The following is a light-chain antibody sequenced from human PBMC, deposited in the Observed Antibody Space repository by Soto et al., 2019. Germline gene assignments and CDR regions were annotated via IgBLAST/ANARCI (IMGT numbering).Light chain of an antibody. J-gene: IGKJ5*01. Sequence: EIVLTQSPGTLSLSPGERASLSCRASQSVSSNYLAWYQQKSGQAPSLLIYDVSRRATGIPERFSGSGSGTDFTLIISRLEPEDFAVYYCQQYGSSPAITFGQGTRLEIK. CDR2: DVS. CDR3: QQYGSSPAIT. CDR1: QSVSSNY. V-gene: IGKV3-20*01.